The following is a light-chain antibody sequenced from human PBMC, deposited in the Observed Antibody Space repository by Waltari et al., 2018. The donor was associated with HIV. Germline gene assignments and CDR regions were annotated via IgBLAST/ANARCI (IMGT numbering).Light chain of an antibody. CDR3: LSADTSVTCV. CDR2: KDT. CDR1: ALPKQY. V-gene: IGLV3-25*03. Sequence: SYELTQPPSVSVSPGQTARITCSGDALPKQYAYWYQQKPGQAPVLVIYKDTERPSGLPARFSGSSSVTTVTLTISGVQAEDDADYYCLSADTSVTCVFGGWTKLTVL. J-gene: IGLJ3*02.